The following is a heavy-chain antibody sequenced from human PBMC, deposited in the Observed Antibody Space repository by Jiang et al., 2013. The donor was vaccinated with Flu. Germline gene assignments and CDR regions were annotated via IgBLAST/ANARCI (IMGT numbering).Heavy chain of an antibody. CDR2: FYHSGGT. Sequence: SGPGLVKPSETLSLTCSVSGVSISSYYWSWIRQTPEKGLEWIGYFYHSGGTNYNPVLQSRVTMSIDTSKNTFSLKLKSVTTADTAVYFCARGTSGWNSPFDFWGQGTVVSVSS. CDR3: ARGTSGWNSPFDF. D-gene: IGHD6-19*01. J-gene: IGHJ3*01. CDR1: GVSISSYY. V-gene: IGHV4-59*01.